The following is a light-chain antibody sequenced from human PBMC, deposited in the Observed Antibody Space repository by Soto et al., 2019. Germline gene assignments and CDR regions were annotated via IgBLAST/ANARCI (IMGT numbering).Light chain of an antibody. CDR2: DAS. CDR3: LQYNSYSWT. J-gene: IGKJ1*01. Sequence: DIQMTQSTSTLSASVGDRVTITCRASQSISSWLAWYQQKPGKAPKLLIYDASSLESGVTSRFSGSGSGTEFPLSISSLQPDDFATYYCLQYNSYSWTFGQGTKVEIK. CDR1: QSISSW. V-gene: IGKV1-5*01.